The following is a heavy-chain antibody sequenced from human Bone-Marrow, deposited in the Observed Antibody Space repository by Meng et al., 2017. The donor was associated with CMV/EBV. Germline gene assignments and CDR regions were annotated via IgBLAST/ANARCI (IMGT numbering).Heavy chain of an antibody. J-gene: IGHJ4*02. CDR1: GGTFSSYA. D-gene: IGHD4/OR15-4a*01. CDR3: ARGNPYDYSTYYFDY. CDR2: IIPILGIA. Sequence: SVKVSCKASGGTFSSYAISWVRQAPGQGLEWMGGIIPILGIANYAQKFQGRVTITADKSTSTAYMELSSLRSEDTAVYYCARGNPYDYSTYYFDYWGQGTLVTVSS. V-gene: IGHV1-69*10.